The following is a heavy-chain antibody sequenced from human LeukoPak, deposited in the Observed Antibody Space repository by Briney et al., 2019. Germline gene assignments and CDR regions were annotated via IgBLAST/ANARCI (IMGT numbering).Heavy chain of an antibody. Sequence: GASVKVSCKASGYTFTSYGISWVRQAPGRGLEWMGWIGAYNGNTNYAQKLQGRVTMTTDTSTSTAYMELRSLRSDDTAVYYCAREVSYGGFIGNYFDYWGQGTLVTVSS. CDR2: IGAYNGNT. J-gene: IGHJ4*02. CDR3: AREVSYGGFIGNYFDY. D-gene: IGHD5-18*01. V-gene: IGHV1-18*01. CDR1: GYTFTSYG.